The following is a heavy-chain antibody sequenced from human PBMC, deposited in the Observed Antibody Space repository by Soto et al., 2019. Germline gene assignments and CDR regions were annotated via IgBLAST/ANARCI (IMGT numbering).Heavy chain of an antibody. Sequence: QVQLVQSGAEVKKPGASVKVSCKASGYTFTSYGISWVRQAPGQGLEWMGWISAYNGNTNYAQKLQGRVTMTTDTSTSTAYRELRGLRSDDTAVYYCARDPTTCGGDCYSGFDYWGQGTLVTVSS. CDR2: ISAYNGNT. CDR3: ARDPTTCGGDCYSGFDY. V-gene: IGHV1-18*01. J-gene: IGHJ4*02. D-gene: IGHD2-21*02. CDR1: GYTFTSYG.